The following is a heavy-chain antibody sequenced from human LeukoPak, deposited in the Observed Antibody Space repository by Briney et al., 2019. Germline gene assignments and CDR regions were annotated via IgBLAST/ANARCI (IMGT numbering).Heavy chain of an antibody. CDR3: ARGLRSTTYYYGSGSYSGYGMDV. CDR1: GGSFSGYY. D-gene: IGHD3-10*01. CDR2: INHSGST. Sequence: PSENLSLNCAVYGGSFSGYYWSWIRQPPGKGLEWIGEINHSGSTNYNPSLKSRVTISVDTSKNQFSLKLSSVTAADTAVYYCARGLRSTTYYYGSGSYSGYGMDVWGKGTTVTVSS. J-gene: IGHJ6*04. V-gene: IGHV4-34*01.